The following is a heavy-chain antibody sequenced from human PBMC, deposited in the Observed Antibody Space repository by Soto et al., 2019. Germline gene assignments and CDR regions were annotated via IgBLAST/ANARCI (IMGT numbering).Heavy chain of an antibody. J-gene: IGHJ5*02. CDR1: GFTFSSYA. CDR3: ARDMGWCDP. D-gene: IGHD1-26*01. Sequence: QVQLVESGGGVVQPGRSLRLSCAASGFTFSSYAMHWVRQAPGKGLEWVAVISYDGSNKYYADSVKGRFTISRDNSKNTLYLQMNRLRAEDTAVYYCARDMGWCDPWGQGTLVNVSS. V-gene: IGHV3-30-3*01. CDR2: ISYDGSNK.